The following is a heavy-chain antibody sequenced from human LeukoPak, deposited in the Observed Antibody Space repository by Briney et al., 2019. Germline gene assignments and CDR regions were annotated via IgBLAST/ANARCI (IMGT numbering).Heavy chain of an antibody. V-gene: IGHV4-59*01. CDR2: FYCSGST. CDR3: ARTGSTVTMLYPFDH. CDR1: GGSIRSYY. D-gene: IGHD4-17*01. J-gene: IGHJ4*01. Sequence: SETLSLTCTVSGGSIRSYYWSWIRQPPGKGMEWIGYFYCSGSTNYNLPLKSRVSISVDTSKNQFSLKLSSVTAADTAVYYCARTGSTVTMLYPFDHWGQGALVTVSS.